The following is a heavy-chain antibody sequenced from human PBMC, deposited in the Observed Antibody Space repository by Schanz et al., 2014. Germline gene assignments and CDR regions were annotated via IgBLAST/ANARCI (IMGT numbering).Heavy chain of an antibody. CDR3: ARAPTADCSDTSCLGTPFDY. CDR1: GYTFTTYY. Sequence: QVQLLQSGAEVKKPGASMKVSCKASGYTFTTYYMLWVRQAPGQGLEWMGIINPSGGSTRYGQKFQGRITVTTDTSTSTVYLELSSLRSDDTAVYYCARAPTADCSDTSCLGTPFDYWGQGTLVTVSS. J-gene: IGHJ4*02. CDR2: INPSGGST. D-gene: IGHD2-2*01. V-gene: IGHV1-46*03.